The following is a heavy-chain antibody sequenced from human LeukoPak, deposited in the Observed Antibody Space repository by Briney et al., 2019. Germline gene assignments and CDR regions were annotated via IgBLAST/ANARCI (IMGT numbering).Heavy chain of an antibody. V-gene: IGHV4-61*01. J-gene: IGHJ4*02. CDR2: IYYSGST. Sequence: SETLSLTCTVSGGSLSSGSYYWSWIRQPPGKGLEWIGYIYYSGSTNYNPSLKSRVTISVDTSKNQFSLKLSSVTAADTAVYYCARVHDYGIDYWGQGTLVTVSS. CDR1: GGSLSSGSYY. CDR3: ARVHDYGIDY. D-gene: IGHD4-17*01.